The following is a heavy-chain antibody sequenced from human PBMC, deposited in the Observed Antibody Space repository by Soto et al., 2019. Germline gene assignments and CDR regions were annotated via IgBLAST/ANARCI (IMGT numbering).Heavy chain of an antibody. CDR3: ARVHSQGELVGWVDY. V-gene: IGHV3-74*01. D-gene: IGHD1-26*01. Sequence: EVQLVESGVGLVQPGGSLRLSCAASGFTFSSYWMHWVRPAPGKWRVWVSRINSDGSITSYADSVKGRCTISRDNAQNTLYLQMNSLRAEDTAVYYCARVHSQGELVGWVDYWGQGTMFTVAS. J-gene: IGHJ4*02. CDR1: GFTFSSYW. CDR2: INSDGSIT.